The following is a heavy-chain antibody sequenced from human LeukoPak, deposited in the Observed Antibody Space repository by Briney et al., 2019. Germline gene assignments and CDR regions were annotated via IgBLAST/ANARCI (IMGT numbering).Heavy chain of an antibody. J-gene: IGHJ4*02. CDR3: ARVWGKGGSPLDS. D-gene: IGHD1-26*01. V-gene: IGHV7-4-1*02. CDR1: GYSFTTYA. Sequence: EASVKVSCKASGYSFTTYALHWVRQAPGQGLEWMGWIHTKTGTPTYAQGFTGHFVFSLDTSVSTAYLQISSLKAEDTAIYYCARVWGKGGSPLDSWGQGTLVAVSS. CDR2: IHTKTGTP.